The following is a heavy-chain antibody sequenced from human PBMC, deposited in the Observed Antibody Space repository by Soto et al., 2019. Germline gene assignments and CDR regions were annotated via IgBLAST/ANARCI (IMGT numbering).Heavy chain of an antibody. J-gene: IGHJ4*02. CDR2: IYHSGST. CDR1: GGSISSSNW. Sequence: SVTLSHTCAVSGGSISSSNWWRWVRQPPGKGLEWIGEIYHSGSTNYNPSLKSRVTISVDKSKNQFSLKLSSVTAADTAVYYCARGFRGFIVGATFDYWGQGTLVTVSS. CDR3: ARGFRGFIVGATFDY. D-gene: IGHD1-26*01. V-gene: IGHV4-4*02.